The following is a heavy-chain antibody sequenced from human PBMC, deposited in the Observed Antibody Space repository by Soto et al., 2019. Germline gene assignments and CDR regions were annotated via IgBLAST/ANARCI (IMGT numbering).Heavy chain of an antibody. J-gene: IGHJ4*02. CDR3: ARARPDTAMAVEY. D-gene: IGHD5-18*01. Sequence: SETLSLTCAVYGGSFSGYYWSWIRQPPGKGLEWIGEINHSGSTNYNPSLKSRVTISVDTSKNQFSLKLSSVTAADTAVYYCARARPDTAMAVEYWGQGTLVTVS. V-gene: IGHV4-34*01. CDR2: INHSGST. CDR1: GGSFSGYY.